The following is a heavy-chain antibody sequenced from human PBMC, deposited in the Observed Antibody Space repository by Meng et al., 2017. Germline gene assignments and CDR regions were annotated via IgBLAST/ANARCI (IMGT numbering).Heavy chain of an antibody. D-gene: IGHD3-22*01. CDR3: ARSDFDSSGYLYYFDY. CDR2: NNNNTGNP. V-gene: IGHV7-4-1*02. J-gene: IGHJ4*02. CDR1: GYTFTSYA. Sequence: QVHLVQSGSEFKKPGASVEVSFKASGYTFTSYAMNWVRQAPGPGLEWMGWNNNNTGNPTYAQGFTGRFVFSLDTSVSTAYLQISSLKAEDTAVYYCARSDFDSSGYLYYFDYWGPGTLVTVSS.